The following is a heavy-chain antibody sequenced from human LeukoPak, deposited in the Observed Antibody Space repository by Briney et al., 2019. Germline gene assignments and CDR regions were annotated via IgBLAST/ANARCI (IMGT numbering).Heavy chain of an antibody. J-gene: IGHJ5*02. CDR1: GYTFTGYY. V-gene: IGHV1-2*02. CDR3: AREAEGRLQPWLDVPWFDP. D-gene: IGHD5-18*01. CDR2: INPNSGGT. Sequence: ASVKVSCKASGYTFTGYYMHWVRQAPGQGLEWMGWINPNSGGTNYAQKFQGRVTMTRDTSISTAYMELSRLRSDDTAVYYCAREAEGRLQPWLDVPWFDPWGQGTLVTVSS.